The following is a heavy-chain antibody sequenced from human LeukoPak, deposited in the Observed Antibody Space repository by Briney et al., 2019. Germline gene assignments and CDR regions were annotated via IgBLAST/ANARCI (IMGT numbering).Heavy chain of an antibody. J-gene: IGHJ3*02. CDR1: GASITSYF. V-gene: IGHV4-59*12. CDR2: IYYSGTP. CDR3: ARVGFTRRVSAPSVAFDI. D-gene: IGHD6-13*01. Sequence: PSETLSLTCSVSGASITSYFWAWIRQPPGKGLDGLGYIYYSGTPNSNPSLRSRLTISVDKSKNPASLQLNSVTAADTALYYCARVGFTRRVSAPSVAFDIWGRGTMVTVSS.